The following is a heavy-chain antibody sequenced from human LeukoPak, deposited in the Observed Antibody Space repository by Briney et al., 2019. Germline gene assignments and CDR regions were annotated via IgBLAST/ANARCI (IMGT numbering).Heavy chain of an antibody. V-gene: IGHV7-4-1*02. Sequence: ASVTVSCTASGYTFTSYAMNWVRQAPPQGLECMGWINTNTGNPTYAQGFTGRFVFSLDTSVSTAYLQISSLKAEDTAVYYCARDAGIVVVVAATSWFDPWGQGTLVTVSS. CDR3: ARDAGIVVVVAATSWFDP. CDR1: GYTFTSYA. CDR2: INTNTGNP. J-gene: IGHJ5*02. D-gene: IGHD2-15*01.